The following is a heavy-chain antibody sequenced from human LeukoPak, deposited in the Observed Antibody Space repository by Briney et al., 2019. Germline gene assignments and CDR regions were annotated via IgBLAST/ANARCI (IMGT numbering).Heavy chain of an antibody. CDR3: ARDHSSGRYFDF. CDR2: IKQDGSEK. CDR1: GFTFSSNW. J-gene: IGHJ4*02. V-gene: IGHV3-7*05. Sequence: GGSLRLSCAAAGFTFSSNWMSWVRQAPGKGLQWVADIKQDGSEKYYVDSVKGRFTISRDNAKKSLYLQMNSLRGEDTAVYYCARDHSSGRYFDFWGQGTLVTVSS. D-gene: IGHD3-22*01.